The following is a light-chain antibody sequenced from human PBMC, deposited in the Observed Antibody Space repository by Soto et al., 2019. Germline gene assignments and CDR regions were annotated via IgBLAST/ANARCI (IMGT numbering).Light chain of an antibody. Sequence: EIVMTQSPATLSVSPGERATLSCRASQSVNSKVAWYQQKPGQPPRLLLYAASTRATGVPARFSGGGSGTEFILTISSLQSEDFAVYYCQQHTDWPPITFGQGTRLEIK. CDR1: QSVNSK. CDR2: AAS. V-gene: IGKV3-15*01. CDR3: QQHTDWPPIT. J-gene: IGKJ5*01.